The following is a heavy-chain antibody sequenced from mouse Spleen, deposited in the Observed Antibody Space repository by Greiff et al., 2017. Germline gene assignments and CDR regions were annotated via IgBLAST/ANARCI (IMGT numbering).Heavy chain of an antibody. Sequence: EVKLVESGGGLVKPGGSLKLSCAASGFTFSSYAMSWVRQTPEKRLEWVATISSGGSYTYYPDSVKGRFTISRDNAKNTLYLQMSSLRSEDTAMYYCARRGLLWYSYAMDYWGQGTSVTVSS. J-gene: IGHJ4*01. CDR2: ISSGGSYT. CDR1: GFTFSSYA. D-gene: IGHD2-1*01. V-gene: IGHV5-9-3*01. CDR3: ARRGLLWYSYAMDY.